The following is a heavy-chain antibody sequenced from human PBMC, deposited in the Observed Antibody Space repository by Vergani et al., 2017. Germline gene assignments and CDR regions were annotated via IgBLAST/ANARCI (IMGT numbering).Heavy chain of an antibody. CDR3: ARVGRCSGGSCYSGRFDY. CDR2: IYSGGST. V-gene: IGHV3-66*02. CDR1: GFTFSSYA. J-gene: IGHJ4*02. D-gene: IGHD2-15*01. Sequence: EVQLLESGGGLVQPGGSLRLSCAASGFTFSSYAMSWVRQAPGKGLEWVSVIYSGGSTYYADSVKGRFTISRDNSKNTLYLQMNSLRAEDTAVYYCARVGRCSGGSCYSGRFDYWGQGTLVTVSS.